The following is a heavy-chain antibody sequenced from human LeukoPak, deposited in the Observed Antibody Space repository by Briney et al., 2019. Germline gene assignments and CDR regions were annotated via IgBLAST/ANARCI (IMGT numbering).Heavy chain of an antibody. CDR2: INPSGGST. D-gene: IGHD3-9*01. Sequence: ASVKVSCKASGYTFTSYYIHWVRQAPGQGLEWMGIINPSGGSTTYAQKFQGRVTMTRDVSTSTVYMELSSLTSEDTAVYYCARARTITIFPLRGQDNYYYYMDVWGKGTTVTVSS. CDR1: GYTFTSYY. CDR3: ARARTITIFPLRGQDNYYYYMDV. V-gene: IGHV1-46*01. J-gene: IGHJ6*03.